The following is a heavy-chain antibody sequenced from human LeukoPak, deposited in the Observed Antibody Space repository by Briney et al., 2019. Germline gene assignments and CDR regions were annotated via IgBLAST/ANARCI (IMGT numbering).Heavy chain of an antibody. CDR1: GFTFSSYW. Sequence: GGSLRLSCAASGFTFSSYWMHWVRQAPGKGLVWVSRINSDGSSTSYADSVKGRFTISRDNAKNALYLQMNSLRAEDTAVYYCARSEMADAFDIWGQGTMVTVSS. D-gene: IGHD5-24*01. J-gene: IGHJ3*02. CDR3: ARSEMADAFDI. V-gene: IGHV3-74*01. CDR2: INSDGSST.